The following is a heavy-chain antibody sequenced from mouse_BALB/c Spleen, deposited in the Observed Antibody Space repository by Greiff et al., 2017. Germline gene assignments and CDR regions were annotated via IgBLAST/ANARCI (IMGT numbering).Heavy chain of an antibody. CDR2: INPYNDGT. D-gene: IGHD1-1*01. J-gene: IGHJ4*01. Sequence: VQLQQSGPELVTPGASVKMSCTASGYTFTSYVMHWVKQKPGQGLEWIGYINPYNDGTKYNAMFKGKATLTSDKSSSTAYMELSSLTSEDSAVYYCARGDNYGYYAMDYWGQGTSVTVSS. CDR3: ARGDNYGYYAMDY. V-gene: IGHV1-14*01. CDR1: GYTFTSYV.